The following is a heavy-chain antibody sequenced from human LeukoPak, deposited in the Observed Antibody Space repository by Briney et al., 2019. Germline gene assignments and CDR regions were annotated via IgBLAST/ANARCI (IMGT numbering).Heavy chain of an antibody. Sequence: SETLSLTCSVSGYSIRSGYHWAWFRQAPGKGLEWMGSIYQSGSTYDNLSLKSRVTLSVDTSKNQFSLKLSSVTAADTAVYYCASSPSPYSSSWYGDHFDYWGQGTLVTVSS. J-gene: IGHJ4*02. CDR1: GYSIRSGYH. CDR2: IYQSGST. CDR3: ASSPSPYSSSWYGDHFDY. D-gene: IGHD6-13*01. V-gene: IGHV4-38-2*02.